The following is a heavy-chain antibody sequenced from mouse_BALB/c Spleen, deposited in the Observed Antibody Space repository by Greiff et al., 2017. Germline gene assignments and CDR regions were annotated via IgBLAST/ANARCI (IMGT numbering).Heavy chain of an antibody. Sequence: EVKLMESGGGLVQPGGSMKLSCVASGFTFSNYWMNWVRQSPEKGLEWVAEIRLKSNNYATHYAESVKGRFTISRDDSKSSVYLQMNNLRAEDTGIYYCTRSITTVPYYYAMDYWGQGTSVTVSS. J-gene: IGHJ4*01. D-gene: IGHD1-1*01. V-gene: IGHV6-6*02. CDR1: GFTFSNYW. CDR2: IRLKSNNYAT. CDR3: TRSITTVPYYYAMDY.